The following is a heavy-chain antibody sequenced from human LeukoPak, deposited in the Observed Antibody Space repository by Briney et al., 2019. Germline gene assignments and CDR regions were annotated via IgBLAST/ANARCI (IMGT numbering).Heavy chain of an antibody. J-gene: IGHJ2*01. CDR2: IYHSGST. CDR3: AKESNSSDNWYFDL. D-gene: IGHD2/OR15-2a*01. Sequence: SETLSLTCAVSGGSISSSNWWSWVRQPPGKGLEWIGVIYHSGSTNYNPSLKSQVTISVDTSKNQFSLKLSSVTAADTAVYYCAKESNSSDNWYFDLWGRGTLVTVSS. V-gene: IGHV4-4*02. CDR1: GGSISSSNW.